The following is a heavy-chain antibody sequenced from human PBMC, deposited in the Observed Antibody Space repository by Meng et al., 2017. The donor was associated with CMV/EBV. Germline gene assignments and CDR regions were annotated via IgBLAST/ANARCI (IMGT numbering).Heavy chain of an antibody. J-gene: IGHJ6*02. Sequence: GESLKISCAASGFTFSSYSMNWVRQAPGKGLEWVSGITWNSGSIDYADSVKGRFTISRDNAKNSLYLQMNSLRAEDTAVYYCARALRPIDGAPYGMDVWGQGTTVTVSS. D-gene: IGHD3-16*01. CDR2: ITWNSGSI. CDR1: GFTFSSYS. CDR3: ARALRPIDGAPYGMDV. V-gene: IGHV3-48*04.